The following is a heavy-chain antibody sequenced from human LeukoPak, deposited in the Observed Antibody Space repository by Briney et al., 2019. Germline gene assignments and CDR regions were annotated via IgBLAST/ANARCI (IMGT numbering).Heavy chain of an antibody. J-gene: IGHJ4*02. D-gene: IGHD3-10*01. CDR1: GGSFEHYF. Sequence: SETLSLTCTDSGGSFEHYFWSWIRQPPGKGLEWIGYVYYSGSTDYSPSLKSRLTVSADTSKNQFSLKLSSVTAADTAVYYCASHRRSHGSEYWGQGTLVTVSS. CDR2: VYYSGST. CDR3: ASHRRSHGSEY. V-gene: IGHV4-59*01.